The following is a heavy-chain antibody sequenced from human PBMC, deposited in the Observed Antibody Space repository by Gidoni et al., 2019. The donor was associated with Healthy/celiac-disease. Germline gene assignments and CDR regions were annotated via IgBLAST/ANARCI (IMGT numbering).Heavy chain of an antibody. J-gene: IGHJ4*02. Sequence: QLQLPESGSGLVKPSRTLSLTCAASGGSISSGGYSWSWIRQPPGKGLECIGYIYHSGSTYYNPYLKSRVTISVDRYKNQFSLKLSSVTAADTAVYYCARVVAYDYAEFDYWGQGTLVTVSS. CDR1: GGSISSGGYS. CDR2: IYHSGST. V-gene: IGHV4-30-2*01. D-gene: IGHD5-12*01. CDR3: ARVVAYDYAEFDY.